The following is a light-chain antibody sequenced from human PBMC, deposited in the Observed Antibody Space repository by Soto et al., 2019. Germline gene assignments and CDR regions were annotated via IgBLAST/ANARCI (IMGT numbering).Light chain of an antibody. CDR1: ETISSHY. CDR2: GSS. CDR3: QNFGDSLFL. V-gene: IGKV3-20*01. Sequence: EIVLMQSPDTLSLSPGERATLSCRASETISSHYIAWYQQKPGQAPRLLIFGSSTRATGIPDRFSGSWSGKAFTLPIPRLEPEVFAVYYCQNFGDSLFLFGPGPRVDIK. J-gene: IGKJ3*01.